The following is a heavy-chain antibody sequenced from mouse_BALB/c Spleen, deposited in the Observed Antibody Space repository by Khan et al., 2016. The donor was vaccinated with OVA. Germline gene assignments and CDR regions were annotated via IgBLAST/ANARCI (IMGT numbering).Heavy chain of an antibody. CDR3: ARRGYDYGRGALFAY. J-gene: IGHJ3*01. D-gene: IGHD2-4*01. CDR2: IWSAGST. V-gene: IGHV2-2*02. CDR1: GFSLSNYS. Sequence: QVQLQQSGPGLVQPSQSLSITCTVSGFSLSNYSVHWVRQSPGKGLEWLGVIWSAGSTDYNAVFISRLTISKDNSRSQVFFKMNSLQPNDTAIYYCARRGYDYGRGALFAYGGQGTLVTVSA.